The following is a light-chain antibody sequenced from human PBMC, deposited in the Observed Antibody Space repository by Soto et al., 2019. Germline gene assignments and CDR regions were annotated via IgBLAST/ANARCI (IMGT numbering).Light chain of an antibody. J-gene: IGLJ1*01. CDR2: EVT. V-gene: IGLV2-14*01. CDR3: SSYTVSSKTV. Sequence: QSALTQPASVSGSPGQSITISCTGTDSDIGGYNYVSWYQHHPGKAPKLMIYEVTNRPSGVSNRFSGSKSGNTASLTISGLQAEDEADYYCSSYTVSSKTVFGTGTKLT. CDR1: DSDIGGYNY.